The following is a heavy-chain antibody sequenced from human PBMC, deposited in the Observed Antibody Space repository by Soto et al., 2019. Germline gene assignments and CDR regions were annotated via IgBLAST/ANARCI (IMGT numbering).Heavy chain of an antibody. CDR3: ARDRGGYSGYDWSNYGMDV. Sequence: QVQLQESGPGLVKPSQTLPLTCTVSGGSISSGGYYWSWIRQHPGKGLEWIGYIYYSGSTYYNPSLKSRVTISVDTSKNQFSLKLSSVTAADTAVYYCARDRGGYSGYDWSNYGMDVWGQGTTVTVSS. D-gene: IGHD5-12*01. V-gene: IGHV4-31*03. CDR2: IYYSGST. J-gene: IGHJ6*02. CDR1: GGSISSGGYY.